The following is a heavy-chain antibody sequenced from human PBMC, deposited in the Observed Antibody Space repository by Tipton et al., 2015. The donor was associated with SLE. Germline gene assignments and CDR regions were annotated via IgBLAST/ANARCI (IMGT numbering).Heavy chain of an antibody. V-gene: IGHV1-46*03. CDR1: GYTFTSYY. J-gene: IGHJ6*02. Sequence: QVQLVQSGAEVKKPRSSVKVSCKASGYTFTSYYMHWVRQAPGQGLEWMGIINPSGGSTSYAQKFQGRVTMTRDTSTSTVYMELSSLRSEDTAVYYCARDRGSHGMDVWGQGTTVTVSS. CDR3: ARDRGSHGMDV. D-gene: IGHD2-15*01. CDR2: INPSGGST.